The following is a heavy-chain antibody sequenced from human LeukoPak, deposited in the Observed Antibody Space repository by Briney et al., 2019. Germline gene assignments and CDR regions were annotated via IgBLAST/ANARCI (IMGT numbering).Heavy chain of an antibody. V-gene: IGHV4-34*01. J-gene: IGHJ4*02. CDR3: ARVGADGSGFLFDY. Sequence: PSETLSLTCAVYGGSFSGYYWSWIRQPPRKGLEWIGEINHSGSTNYNPSLKSRVTISVDTSKNQFSLKLSSVTAADTAVYYCARVGADGSGFLFDYWGQGTLVTVSS. CDR2: INHSGST. D-gene: IGHD3-10*01. CDR1: GGSFSGYY.